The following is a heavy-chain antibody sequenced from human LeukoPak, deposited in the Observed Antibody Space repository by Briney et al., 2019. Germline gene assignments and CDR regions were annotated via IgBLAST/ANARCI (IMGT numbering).Heavy chain of an antibody. J-gene: IGHJ4*02. CDR3: ARDGSSSGWYRTMHFDY. D-gene: IGHD6-19*01. CDR1: GFTFSSYA. CDR2: ISYDGSNK. V-gene: IGHV3-30-3*01. Sequence: PGRSLRLSCAASGFTFSSYAMHWVRQAPGKGLEWVAVISYDGSNKYYADSVKGRFTISRDNSKNTLYLQMNSLRAEDTAVYYRARDGSSSGWYRTMHFDYWGQGTLVTVSS.